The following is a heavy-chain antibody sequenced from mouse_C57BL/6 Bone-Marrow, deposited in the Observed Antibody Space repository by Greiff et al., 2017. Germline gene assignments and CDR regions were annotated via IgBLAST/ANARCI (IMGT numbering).Heavy chain of an antibody. Sequence: QVQLKESGTELVKPGASVKLSCKASGYTFTSYWMHWVKQRPGQGLEWIGNINPSNGGTNYNEKFKSKATLTVDKSSSTANMQLSSLTYEDSAVYYCARSWCYDGYYVSCYSMDYWGQGTSVTVSS. J-gene: IGHJ4*01. CDR3: ARSWCYDGYYVSCYSMDY. V-gene: IGHV1-53*01. CDR2: INPSNGGT. D-gene: IGHD2-3*01. CDR1: GYTFTSYW.